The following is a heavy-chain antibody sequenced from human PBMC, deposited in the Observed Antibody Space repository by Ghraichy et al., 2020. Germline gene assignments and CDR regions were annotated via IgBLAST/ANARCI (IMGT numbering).Heavy chain of an antibody. CDR2: ISAYNGNT. CDR1: GYTFTSYG. CDR3: ARVRAYYDFWGGYWNDAFDI. V-gene: IGHV1-18*01. Sequence: ASVKVSCKASGYTFTSYGISWVRQAPGQGLEWMGWISAYNGNTNYAQKLQGRVTMTTDTSTSTAYMELRSLRSDDTAVYYCARVRAYYDFWGGYWNDAFDIWGQGTMVTVSS. D-gene: IGHD3-3*01. J-gene: IGHJ3*02.